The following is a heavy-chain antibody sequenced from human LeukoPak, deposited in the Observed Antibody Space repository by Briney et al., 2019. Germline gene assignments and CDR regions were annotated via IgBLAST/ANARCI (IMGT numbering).Heavy chain of an antibody. CDR2: ISAYNGNT. CDR3: AREDCSSTSCPFDY. V-gene: IGHV1-18*01. D-gene: IGHD2-2*01. Sequence: GGSVKVSCKASGYTFTSYGISWVRQAPGQGLEWMGWISAYNGNTNYAQKLQGRVTMTTDTSTSTAYMELRSLRSDDTAVYYCAREDCSSTSCPFDYWGQGTLVTVSS. CDR1: GYTFTSYG. J-gene: IGHJ4*02.